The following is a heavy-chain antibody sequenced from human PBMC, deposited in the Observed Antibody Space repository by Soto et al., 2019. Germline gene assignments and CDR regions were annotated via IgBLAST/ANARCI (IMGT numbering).Heavy chain of an antibody. J-gene: IGHJ6*02. CDR2: IYYTGSA. V-gene: IGHV4-30-4*01. CDR1: GGSIRSGDYY. Sequence: PSETLSLTCTVSGGSIRSGDYYWSWVRQFPGRGLEWIGYIYYTGSAYYNPSPKSRVTISIDTTKNQFSLRLRSVTAADTAVYYCARDPMPDYYYYGMDVWGQGTTVTVSS. CDR3: ARDPMPDYYYYGMDV. D-gene: IGHD2-2*01.